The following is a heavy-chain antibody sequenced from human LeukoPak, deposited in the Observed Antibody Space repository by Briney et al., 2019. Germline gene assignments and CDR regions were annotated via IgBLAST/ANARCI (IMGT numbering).Heavy chain of an antibody. CDR3: ARQTTVTSLDLSDI. CDR2: ISGYNGNT. V-gene: IGHV1-18*01. J-gene: IGHJ6*04. D-gene: IGHD4-17*01. CDR1: GYTFTSYG. Sequence: ASVKVSCKASGYTFTSYGISWVRQAPGQGLEWMGWISGYNGNTNYAQKFQGRVTMTTDTSTSTAYMELRSLRSDNTAVYYCARQTTVTSLDLSDIWGKGTTVTVSS.